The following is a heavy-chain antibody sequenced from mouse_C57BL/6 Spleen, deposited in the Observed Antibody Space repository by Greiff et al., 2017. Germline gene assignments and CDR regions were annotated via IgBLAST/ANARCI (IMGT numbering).Heavy chain of an antibody. V-gene: IGHV2-5*01. CDR3: AKTLTTAVGGFAY. D-gene: IGHD1-1*01. CDR1: GFSLTSYG. Sequence: QVQLKESGPGLVQPSQSLSITCTVSGFSLTSYGVHWVRQSPGKGLEWMGVIWRGGSTDYNAAFMSRLSITQDNSKSQVFFKMNSLQAYDTAIYYCAKTLTTAVGGFAYWGQGTLVTVAA. J-gene: IGHJ3*01. CDR2: IWRGGST.